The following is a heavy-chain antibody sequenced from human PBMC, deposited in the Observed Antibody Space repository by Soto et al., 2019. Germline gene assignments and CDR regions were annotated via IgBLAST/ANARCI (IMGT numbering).Heavy chain of an antibody. D-gene: IGHD2-15*01. J-gene: IGHJ4*02. CDR2: ICYSGST. CDR1: GGSIGSGDYY. Sequence: PSETLSLTCTVSGGSIGSGDYYWSWIRQPPGKGLEWIGYICYSGSTYYNPSLKSRVTISVDTSKNQFSLKLSSVTAADTAVYYCARDGYCSGGSCYSAPVNYWGQGTLVTVSS. V-gene: IGHV4-30-4*01. CDR3: ARDGYCSGGSCYSAPVNY.